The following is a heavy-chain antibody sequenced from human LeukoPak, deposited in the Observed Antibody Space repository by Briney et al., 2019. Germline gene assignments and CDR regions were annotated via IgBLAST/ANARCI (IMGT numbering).Heavy chain of an antibody. CDR2: ISSSSSYI. CDR3: ARAIHRGPLGADNAAFDY. J-gene: IGHJ4*02. Sequence: PGGSLRLSCAASGFTFSSYSMNWVRQAPGKGLEWVSSISSSSSYIYQADSVKGRFTTSRDNAKNSLYLQMNSLRAEDTAVYYCARAIHRGPLGADNAAFDYWGQGTLVTVSS. CDR1: GFTFSSYS. D-gene: IGHD3-10*01. V-gene: IGHV3-21*01.